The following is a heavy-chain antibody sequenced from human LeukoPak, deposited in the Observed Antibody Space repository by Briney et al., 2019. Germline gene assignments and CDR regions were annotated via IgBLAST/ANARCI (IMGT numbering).Heavy chain of an antibody. CDR3: ARGCSGGGCYSSPALGDALDI. CDR2: IYSGGST. CDR1: GFTVSSNY. Sequence: GGSLRLSCAPSGFTVSSNYMVWVRQAPGKGLEWVSVIYSGGSTYYADSVKGRFTISRDNSKNTMYLQMNSLRADDTAMYYCARGCSGGGCYSSPALGDALDIWGQGTMVTVSS. J-gene: IGHJ3*02. D-gene: IGHD2-15*01. V-gene: IGHV3-66*01.